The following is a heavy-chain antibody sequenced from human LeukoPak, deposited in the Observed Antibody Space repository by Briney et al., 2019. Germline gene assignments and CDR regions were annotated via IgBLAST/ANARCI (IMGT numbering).Heavy chain of an antibody. J-gene: IGHJ6*02. CDR2: VFYTGST. CDR1: GASINDNNYY. V-gene: IGHV4-39*07. CDR3: ARDQGCSGGSCYSGGMDV. Sequence: TSETLSLTCTVSGASINDNNYYWGWIRQPPGKGLEWIGSVFYTGSTYYNPSLKSRVTISIDTSKNQFSLDLTFVTAADTAVYYCARDQGCSGGSCYSGGMDVWGQGTTVTVSS. D-gene: IGHD2-15*01.